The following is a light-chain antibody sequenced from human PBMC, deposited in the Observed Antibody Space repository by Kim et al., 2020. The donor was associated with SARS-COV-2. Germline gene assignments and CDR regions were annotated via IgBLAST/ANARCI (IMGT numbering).Light chain of an antibody. CDR3: QQSNDWPPLT. CDR2: DAT. V-gene: IGKV3-15*01. Sequence: PGERDTLSCRASQTIKNRLVWYQHKPGQAPSLLIYDATTRATVVPARFMGSGSETDFTLTISSLQSEDFAVYYCQQSNDWPPLTFGQGTKVDIK. CDR1: QTIKNR. J-gene: IGKJ1*01.